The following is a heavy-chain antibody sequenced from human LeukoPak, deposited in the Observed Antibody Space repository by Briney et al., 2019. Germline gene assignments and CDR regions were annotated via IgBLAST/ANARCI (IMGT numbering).Heavy chain of an antibody. J-gene: IGHJ6*02. Sequence: GGSLRLSCAASGFTFSSYWMSWVRQAPGKGLEWVSAISGSGGSTYYADSVKGRFTISRDNSRNTLYLQMNSLRAEDTAVYYCAKAELVGDTGGYYYGMDVWGQGTTVTVSS. CDR3: AKAELVGDTGGYYYGMDV. V-gene: IGHV3-23*01. CDR1: GFTFSSYW. CDR2: ISGSGGST. D-gene: IGHD1-26*01.